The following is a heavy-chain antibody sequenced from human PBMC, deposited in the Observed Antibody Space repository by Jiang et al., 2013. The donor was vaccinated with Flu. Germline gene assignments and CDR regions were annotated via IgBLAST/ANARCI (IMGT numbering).Heavy chain of an antibody. V-gene: IGHV1-18*01. CDR3: ARIEVGYYYDSSGYYPWFDP. J-gene: IGHJ5*02. CDR1: GYTFTSYG. D-gene: IGHD3-22*01. Sequence: SGAEVKKPGASVKVSCKASGYTFTSYGISWVRQAPGQGLEWMGWISAYNGNTNYAQKLQGRVTMTTDTSTSTAYMELRSLRSDDTAVYYCARIEVGYYYDSSGYYPWFDPWGQGTLVTVSS. CDR2: ISAYNGNT.